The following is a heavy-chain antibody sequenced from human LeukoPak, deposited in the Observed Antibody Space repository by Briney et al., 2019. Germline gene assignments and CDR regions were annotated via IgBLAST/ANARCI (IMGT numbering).Heavy chain of an antibody. CDR2: INHATGMNPNSGGT. D-gene: IGHD2-21*01. V-gene: IGHV1-2*02. CDR3: VRVNKILPDFEF. Sequence: ATVRLSRELSVYGFTDFHIHCVPHAPGKGFECMGWINHATGMNPNSGGTYYAKKFRSRVTMTKDTSSSTVHLEMRSLTTDDTAVYFCVRVNKILPDFEFWGQGTLLTVSS. J-gene: IGHJ4*02. CDR1: VYGFTDFH.